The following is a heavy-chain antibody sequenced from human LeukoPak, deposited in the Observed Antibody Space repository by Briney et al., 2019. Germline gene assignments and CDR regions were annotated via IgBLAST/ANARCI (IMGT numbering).Heavy chain of an antibody. J-gene: IGHJ4*02. Sequence: SETLSLTCTVSDDSITIYYWSWIRQPPGKGLEWIGYVYYSGGTYYNPSLKSRVTISVDTSKNQFSLKLSSVTAADTAVYYCASHSGGYAYWGQGTLVTVSS. CDR2: VYYSGGT. V-gene: IGHV4-59*12. CDR3: ASHSGGYAY. D-gene: IGHD5-12*01. CDR1: DDSITIYY.